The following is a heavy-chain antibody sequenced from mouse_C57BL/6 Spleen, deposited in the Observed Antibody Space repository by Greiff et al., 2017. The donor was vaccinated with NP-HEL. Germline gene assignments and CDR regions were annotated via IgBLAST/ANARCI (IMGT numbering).Heavy chain of an antibody. V-gene: IGHV5-9*01. CDR1: GFTFSSYT. CDR2: ISGGGGNT. D-gene: IGHD1-1*01. Sequence: EVQGVESGGGLVKPGGSLKLSCAASGFTFSSYTMSWVRQTPEKRLEWVATISGGGGNTYYPDSVKGRFTISRDNAKNTLYLQMSSLRSEDTALYYCARPFHYYGSSPWFAYWGQGTLVTVSA. CDR3: ARPFHYYGSSPWFAY. J-gene: IGHJ3*01.